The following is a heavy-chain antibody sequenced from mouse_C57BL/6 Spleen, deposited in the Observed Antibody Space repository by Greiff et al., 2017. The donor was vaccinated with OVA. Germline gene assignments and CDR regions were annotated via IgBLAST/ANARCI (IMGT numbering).Heavy chain of an antibody. Sequence: QVQLQQPGAELVKPGASVKMSCKASGYTFTSYWITWVKQRPGQGLEWIGDIYPGSGSTNYNEKFKSKATLTVDTSSSTAYMQLSSLTSAKAAGYYGAWYDSDAMDYWGQGTSVTVSS. CDR3: AWYDSDAMDY. V-gene: IGHV1-55*01. CDR2: IYPGSGST. D-gene: IGHD2-14*01. J-gene: IGHJ4*01. CDR1: GYTFTSYW.